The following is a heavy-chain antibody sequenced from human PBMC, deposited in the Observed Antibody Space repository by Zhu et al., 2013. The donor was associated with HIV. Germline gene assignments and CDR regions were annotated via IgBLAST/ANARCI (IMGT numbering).Heavy chain of an antibody. J-gene: IGHJ6*02. CDR3: ARSTYYDFWRGNMGLYYYYHMDV. D-gene: IGHD3-3*01. Sequence: QVHLMQSGAEVKKPGSSVKVSCKASGGTFSSYAISWVRQAPGQGLEWMGGIIPILGTANYAQRFQGRVTIIADESTNTAYMELRSLGSEDTAVYYCARSTYYDFWRGNMGLYYYYHMDVWGQGTTVTVSS. CDR1: GGTFSSYA. CDR2: IIPILGTA. V-gene: IGHV1-69*01.